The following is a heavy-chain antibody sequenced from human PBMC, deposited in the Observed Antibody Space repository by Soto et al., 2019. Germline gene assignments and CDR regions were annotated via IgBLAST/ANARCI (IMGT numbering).Heavy chain of an antibody. D-gene: IGHD6-13*01. Sequence: SETLSLTCTVSGGSISSYYWSWIRQPPGKGLEWIGYIYYSGSTNYNPSLKSRVTISVGTSKNQFSLKLSSVTAADTAVYYCARTFIAAAGTPYYYYYYGMDVWGQGTTVTVSS. V-gene: IGHV4-59*01. J-gene: IGHJ6*02. CDR1: GGSISSYY. CDR2: IYYSGST. CDR3: ARTFIAAAGTPYYYYYYGMDV.